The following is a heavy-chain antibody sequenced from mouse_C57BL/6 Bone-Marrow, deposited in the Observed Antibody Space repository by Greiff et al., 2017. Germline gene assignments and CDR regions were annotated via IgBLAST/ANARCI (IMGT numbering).Heavy chain of an antibody. CDR3: ARAYSFDY. J-gene: IGHJ2*01. Sequence: VQLQQSGAELVRPGASVKLSCKASGYTFTDYYINWVKPRPGQGLEWIARIYPGSGNTYYNEKFKGKATLTAEKSSSTAYMQLSSLTSEDSAVYFCARAYSFDYWGQGTTLTVSS. CDR2: IYPGSGNT. V-gene: IGHV1-76*01. CDR1: GYTFTDYY.